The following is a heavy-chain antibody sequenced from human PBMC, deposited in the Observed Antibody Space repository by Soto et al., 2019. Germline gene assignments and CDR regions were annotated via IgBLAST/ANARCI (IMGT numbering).Heavy chain of an antibody. D-gene: IGHD3-3*01. J-gene: IGHJ5*02. Sequence: GESLKISCKGSGYSFTSYWIGWVRQMPGKGLEWMGIIYPGDSDTRYSPSFQGQVTISADKSISTAYMELSRLRSDDTAVYYCARSTIFGVVSNWFDPWGQGTLVTVSS. CDR3: ARSTIFGVVSNWFDP. V-gene: IGHV5-51*01. CDR1: GYSFTSYW. CDR2: IYPGDSDT.